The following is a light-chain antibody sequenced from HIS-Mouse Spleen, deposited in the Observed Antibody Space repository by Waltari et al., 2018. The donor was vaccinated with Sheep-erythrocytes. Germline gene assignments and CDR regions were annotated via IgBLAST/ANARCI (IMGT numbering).Light chain of an antibody. V-gene: IGLV5-45*03. J-gene: IGLJ3*02. CDR1: SGINVCTYR. CDR3: MMWHSSAWV. CDR2: YKSASDK. Sequence: QAVLTQPSSLSASPGASASLTCTLRSGINVCTYRIYWYQQKPGSPPKYLLRYKSASDKPQGSGSPSSFSGSKDVSANAGILLIAGLQAEDEADYYCMMWHSSAWVFGGGTKLTVL.